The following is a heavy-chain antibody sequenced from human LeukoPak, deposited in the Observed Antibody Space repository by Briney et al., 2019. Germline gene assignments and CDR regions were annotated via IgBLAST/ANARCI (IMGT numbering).Heavy chain of an antibody. J-gene: IGHJ6*03. CDR3: ARDQRDRFSYYYYYYMDV. Sequence: GESLKISCKCSGYTFTSYWIAWVRQAPGQGLEWMGWINPNSGGTNYAQKFQGRVTMTRDTSISTAYMELSGLRSDDTAVYYCARDQRDRFSYYYYYYMDVWGKGTTVTVSS. CDR1: GYTFTSYW. CDR2: INPNSGGT. V-gene: IGHV1-2*02. D-gene: IGHD1-1*01.